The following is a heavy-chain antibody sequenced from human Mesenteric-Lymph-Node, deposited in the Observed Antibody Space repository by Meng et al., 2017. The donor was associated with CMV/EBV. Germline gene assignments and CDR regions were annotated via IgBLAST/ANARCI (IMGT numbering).Heavy chain of an antibody. V-gene: IGHV4-59*01. CDR1: GGSISSYY. D-gene: IGHD3-3*01. CDR2: IYYSGST. Sequence: GSLRLSCTVSGGSISSYYWSWIRQPPGKGLEWIGYIYYSGSTNYNPSLKSRVTISVDTSKNLSSLKLGSVTAADTAMYYYASTYYDFWSVLTWGQGTLVTVSS. J-gene: IGHJ5*02. CDR3: ASTYYDFWSVLT.